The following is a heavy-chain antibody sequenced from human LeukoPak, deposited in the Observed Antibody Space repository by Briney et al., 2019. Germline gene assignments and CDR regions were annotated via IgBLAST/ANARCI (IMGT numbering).Heavy chain of an antibody. CDR1: GDSVSSNSAA. CDR2: TYYRSKWYN. J-gene: IGHJ3*02. Sequence: SQTLSLTCAISGDSVSSNSAAWNWIRQSPSRGLEWLGRTYYRSKWYNDYAVSVKSRITINPDTFKNQFSLKLSSVTAADTAVYYCARVTRWPQFEMYAFDIWGQGTMVTVSS. D-gene: IGHD5-24*01. V-gene: IGHV6-1*01. CDR3: ARVTRWPQFEMYAFDI.